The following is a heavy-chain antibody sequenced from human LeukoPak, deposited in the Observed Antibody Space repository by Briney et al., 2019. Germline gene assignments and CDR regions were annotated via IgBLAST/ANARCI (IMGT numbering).Heavy chain of an antibody. V-gene: IGHV3-64*01. CDR1: GFTFSSYA. Sequence: GGSLRLSCAASGFTFSSYAMHWVRQAPGKGLEYVSAISSNGGSTYYANSVKGRFTISRDNSKNTLYLQMGSLRTEDMALYYCARGTSGWYGDYWGQGTLVTVSS. CDR2: ISSNGGST. CDR3: ARGTSGWYGDY. D-gene: IGHD6-19*01. J-gene: IGHJ4*02.